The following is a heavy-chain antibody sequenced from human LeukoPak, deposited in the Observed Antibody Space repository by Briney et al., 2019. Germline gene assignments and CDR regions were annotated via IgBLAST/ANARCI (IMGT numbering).Heavy chain of an antibody. J-gene: IGHJ4*02. CDR3: AKSDYDFWSGYYPTYFDY. CDR2: ISGSGGST. D-gene: IGHD3-3*01. Sequence: PGGSLRLSCAASGFTFSSYAMSWVRQAPGKGLEWVSAISGSGGSTYYADSVKGRFTISRDNSKNTLYLQMNSLRAEDTAVYYCAKSDYDFWSGYYPTYFDYWGQGTLATVSS. V-gene: IGHV3-23*01. CDR1: GFTFSSYA.